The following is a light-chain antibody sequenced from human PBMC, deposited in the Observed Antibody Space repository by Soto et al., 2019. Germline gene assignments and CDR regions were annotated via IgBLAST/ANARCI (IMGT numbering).Light chain of an antibody. V-gene: IGKV1-5*03. CDR2: KAS. CDR3: QQYNSYRT. Sequence: IQMTQSPSTLPASVGDRVSITCRASQSISSWLAWYQQKPGKAPKLLIYKASSLESGVPSRFSGSGSGTEFTLTISSLQPDDFATYYCQQYNSYRTFGGGTKVDIK. CDR1: QSISSW. J-gene: IGKJ4*01.